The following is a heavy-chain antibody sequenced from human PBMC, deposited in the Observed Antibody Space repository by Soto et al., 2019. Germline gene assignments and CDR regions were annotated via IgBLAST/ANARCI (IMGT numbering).Heavy chain of an antibody. Sequence: HPGGSLRLSCAASVFIFSSYAMSCVRQAPGKGLEWVSAISGSGGSTYYADSVKGRFTISRDNSKNTLHLQMNSPRAEDTAVYYFAQDCCKRGYSGYDIPSCFVYRGQGNLVNVSS. CDR3: AQDCCKRGYSGYDIPSCFVY. V-gene: IGHV3-23*01. D-gene: IGHD5-12*01. CDR2: ISGSGGST. CDR1: VFIFSSYA. J-gene: IGHJ4*02.